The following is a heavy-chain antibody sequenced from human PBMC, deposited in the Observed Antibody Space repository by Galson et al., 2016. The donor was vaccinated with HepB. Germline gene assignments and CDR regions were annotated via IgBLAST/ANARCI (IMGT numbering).Heavy chain of an antibody. J-gene: IGHJ3*02. V-gene: IGHV3-30*04. D-gene: IGHD4-17*01. CDR1: GFTFSSCA. CDR2: ISFDGSNQ. Sequence: SLRLSCAASGFTFSSCAMHWVRQAPGKGLEWVAVISFDGSNQHYADSVKGRFTISRDDSQNTLYLQMGSLRADDTAVYYCARAASYGDYVGASGDAFDIWGQGTMVTVSS. CDR3: ARAASYGDYVGASGDAFDI.